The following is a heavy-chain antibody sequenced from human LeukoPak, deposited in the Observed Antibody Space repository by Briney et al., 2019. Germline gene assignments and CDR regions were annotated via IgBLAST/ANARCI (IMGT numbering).Heavy chain of an antibody. CDR2: IYYSGST. CDR3: AANPRGSSHNWFDP. V-gene: IGHV4-59*05. J-gene: IGHJ5*02. Sequence: SETLSLTCTVSGGSISSYYWSWIRQPPGKGLEWIGSIYYSGSTYYNPSLKSRVTISVDTSKNQFSLKLSSVTAADTAVYYCAANPRGSSHNWFDPWGQGTLVTVSS. D-gene: IGHD6-13*01. CDR1: GGSISSYY.